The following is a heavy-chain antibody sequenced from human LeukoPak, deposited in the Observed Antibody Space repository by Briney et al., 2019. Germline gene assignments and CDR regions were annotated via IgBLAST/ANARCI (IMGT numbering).Heavy chain of an antibody. V-gene: IGHV7-4-1*02. D-gene: IGHD3-10*01. CDR2: INSNTGNP. CDR1: GYTFTSYA. CDR3: ARDLWFGESYYYYGMDV. Sequence: ASVKVSCKASGYTFTSYAMNWVRQAPGQGLEWMGWINSNTGNPTYAQGFTGRFVFSLDTSVSTAYLQISSLKAEDTAVYYCARDLWFGESYYYYGMDVWGQGTTVTVSS. J-gene: IGHJ6*02.